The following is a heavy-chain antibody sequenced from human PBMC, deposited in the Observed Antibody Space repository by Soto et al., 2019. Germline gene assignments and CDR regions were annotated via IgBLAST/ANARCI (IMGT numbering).Heavy chain of an antibody. Sequence: SETLSLTCTVSGGSISSYYWSWIRQPPGKGLEWIGNIYYSGSANYNPSLKSRVTISVDTSKNQFSLKLSSVTAADTAVYYCARERYYGMDVWGQGTTVTVSS. J-gene: IGHJ6*02. CDR1: GGSISSYY. CDR3: ARERYYGMDV. CDR2: IYYSGSA. V-gene: IGHV4-59*01.